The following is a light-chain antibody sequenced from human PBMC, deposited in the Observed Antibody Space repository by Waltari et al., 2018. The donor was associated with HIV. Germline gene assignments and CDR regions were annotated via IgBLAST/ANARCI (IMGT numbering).Light chain of an antibody. J-gene: IGKJ4*01. Sequence: EIVFTQSPATLSLSPGERATLFCRASQSVSSYLAWYQQKPGQAPRLLIYDASNRATGIPARFSGSGSGTDFTLTISSLEPEDFAVYYCQQRSRKLTFGGGTKVEVK. CDR3: QQRSRKLT. V-gene: IGKV3-11*01. CDR1: QSVSSY. CDR2: DAS.